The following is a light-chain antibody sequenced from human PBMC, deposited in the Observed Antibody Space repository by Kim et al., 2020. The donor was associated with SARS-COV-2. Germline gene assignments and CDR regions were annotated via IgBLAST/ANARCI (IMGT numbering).Light chain of an antibody. V-gene: IGLV3-21*04. CDR3: QVWDSSSDHPV. J-gene: IGLJ3*02. Sequence: SYELTKPPSLSVAPGKTAMITCGGNNIGSKSLHWYQQKPGQAPVLVIYYDSDRPSGIPERFSVSNSGNTATLTISRVEAGDEADYYCQVWDSSSDHPVFGGRNQLTVL. CDR2: YDS. CDR1: NIGSKS.